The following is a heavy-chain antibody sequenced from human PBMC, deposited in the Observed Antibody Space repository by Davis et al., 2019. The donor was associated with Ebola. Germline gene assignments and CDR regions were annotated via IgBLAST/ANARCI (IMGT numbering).Heavy chain of an antibody. D-gene: IGHD2-2*01. J-gene: IGHJ4*02. CDR1: GYTFTSYG. CDR2: ISAYNGNT. Sequence: ASVKVSCKASGYTFTSYGISWVRQAPGQGLEWMGWISAYNGNTNYAQKLQGRVTMTTDTSTSTAYMELSSLRSEDTAVYYCARVYRAYCSSTSCPPISPFDYWGQGTLVTVSS. CDR3: ARVYRAYCSSTSCPPISPFDY. V-gene: IGHV1-18*01.